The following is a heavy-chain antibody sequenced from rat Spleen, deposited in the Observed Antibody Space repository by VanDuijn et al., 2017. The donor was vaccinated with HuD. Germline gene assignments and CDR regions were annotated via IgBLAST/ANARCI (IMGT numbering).Heavy chain of an antibody. J-gene: IGHJ1*01. CDR2: ITNTGGST. Sequence: EVQLVESGGGLVQPGRSLKLSCAASGFTFSNYGMAWIRQAPGKGLEWVASITNTGGSTYYPDSVKGRFTISRDNAKSTLYLQMNSLRSEDTATYYCARAEGMGYWYFDFWGPGTMVTVSS. D-gene: IGHD1-11*01. V-gene: IGHV5-31*01. CDR3: ARAEGMGYWYFDF. CDR1: GFTFSNYG.